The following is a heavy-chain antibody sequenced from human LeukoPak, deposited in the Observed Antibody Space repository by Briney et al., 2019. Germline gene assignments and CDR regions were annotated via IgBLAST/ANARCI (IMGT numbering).Heavy chain of an antibody. CDR3: AKLHTVTTAFLGLDAFDI. Sequence: PGGSLRLSCAASGFTFSSYGMHWVRQAPGKGLEWVAVISYDGSNKYYADSVKGRFTISRDNSKNTLYLQMNSLRAEDTAVYYCAKLHTVTTAFLGLDAFDIWGQGTMVTVSS. D-gene: IGHD4-17*01. V-gene: IGHV3-30*18. J-gene: IGHJ3*02. CDR1: GFTFSSYG. CDR2: ISYDGSNK.